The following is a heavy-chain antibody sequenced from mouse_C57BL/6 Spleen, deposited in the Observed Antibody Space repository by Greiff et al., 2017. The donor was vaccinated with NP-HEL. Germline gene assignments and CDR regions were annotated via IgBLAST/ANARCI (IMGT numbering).Heavy chain of an antibody. D-gene: IGHD1-1*01. J-gene: IGHJ2*01. CDR1: GYSFTGYY. Sequence: EVQVVESGPELVKPGASVKISCKASGYSFTGYYMNWVKQSPEKSLEWIGEINPSTGGTTYNQKFKAKATLTVDKSSSTAYMQLKSLTSEDSAVYYCARSWVSYGSSSFDYWGQGTTLTVSS. V-gene: IGHV1-42*01. CDR3: ARSWVSYGSSSFDY. CDR2: INPSTGGT.